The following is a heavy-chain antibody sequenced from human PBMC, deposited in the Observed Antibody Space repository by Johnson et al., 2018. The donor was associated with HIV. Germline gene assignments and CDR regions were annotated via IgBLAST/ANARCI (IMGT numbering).Heavy chain of an antibody. J-gene: IGHJ3*02. D-gene: IGHD3-16*01. V-gene: IGHV3-30*02. Sequence: QVQLMESGGGLAKPAWSPRLSCAASGFTFSSYGMHWVRQAPGKGLEWVAFIRYDGNNKYYADSVRGRLTISRDNSKKMVYLQMNSLRAEDTAVYYCARDGGHPVDAFDIWGQGTMVTVSS. CDR3: ARDGGHPVDAFDI. CDR2: IRYDGNNK. CDR1: GFTFSSYG.